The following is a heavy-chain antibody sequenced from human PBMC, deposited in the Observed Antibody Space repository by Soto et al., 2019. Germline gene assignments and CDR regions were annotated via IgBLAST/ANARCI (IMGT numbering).Heavy chain of an antibody. Sequence: ASVKVSCKASGYTFTSYDINWVRQATGQGLEWMGWMNPNSGNTGYAQKFQGRVTMTRNTSISTAYMELSSLRSEDTAVYYCAKDYDGDGYSYGNSPGLFDYWGQGTLVTVSS. CDR3: AKDYDGDGYSYGNSPGLFDY. CDR1: GYTFTSYD. V-gene: IGHV1-8*01. J-gene: IGHJ4*02. D-gene: IGHD2-21*01. CDR2: MNPNSGNT.